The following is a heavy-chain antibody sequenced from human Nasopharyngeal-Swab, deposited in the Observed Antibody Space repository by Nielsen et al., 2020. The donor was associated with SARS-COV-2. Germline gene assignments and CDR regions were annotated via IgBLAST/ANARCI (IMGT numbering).Heavy chain of an antibody. Sequence: GGSLRLSCAASGFTFSSFGMHWVRQAPGKGLEWVAFIAHDASNEYYGDSVKGRFTISRDNAKNSLYLQMNSLRAEDTTVYYCARGGWYFDFWGRGTLVTVSS. CDR3: ARGGWYFDF. V-gene: IGHV3-30*03. J-gene: IGHJ2*01. D-gene: IGHD3-16*01. CDR1: GFTFSSFG. CDR2: IAHDASNE.